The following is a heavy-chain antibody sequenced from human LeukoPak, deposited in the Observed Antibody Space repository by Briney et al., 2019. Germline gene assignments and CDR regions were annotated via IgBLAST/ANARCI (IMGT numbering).Heavy chain of an antibody. V-gene: IGHV3-30*02. J-gene: IGHJ4*02. CDR1: GFTFSRYG. D-gene: IGHD1-26*01. Sequence: GGSLRLSCVASGFTFSRYGMHWGRQAPGKGLDWVAFILYDGGNRYYADSVTGRFTISRDNSKNTLYLQMNSLRTEDTAVYYCAKSGNWDFDYWGQGTLVTVSS. CDR3: AKSGNWDFDY. CDR2: ILYDGGNR.